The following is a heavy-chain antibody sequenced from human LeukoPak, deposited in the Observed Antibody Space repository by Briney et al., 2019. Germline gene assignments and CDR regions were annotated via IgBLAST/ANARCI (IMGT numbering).Heavy chain of an antibody. J-gene: IGHJ4*02. V-gene: IGHV4-34*01. D-gene: IGHD5-18*01. CDR1: GGSFSGYY. Sequence: SEALSLACAVYGGSFSGYYWSWIRQPPGKGLGWIGEINHSGSTNYNPSLKSRVTISVDTSKNQFSLKLSSVTAADTAVYYCARDRGYSYGRHFDYWGQGTLVTVSS. CDR2: INHSGST. CDR3: ARDRGYSYGRHFDY.